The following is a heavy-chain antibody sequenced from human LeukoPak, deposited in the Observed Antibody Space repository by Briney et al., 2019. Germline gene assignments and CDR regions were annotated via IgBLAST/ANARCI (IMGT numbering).Heavy chain of an antibody. CDR2: IYSSGST. Sequence: SETLSLTCTVSGGSTSSSYWSWIRQPAGKGLEWIGRIYSSGSTDYNPSLKSRVSMSVDTSKNQFSLTLNSVTAADTAVYYCARVSHYYDSSGYYYGDFDYWGQGTLVTVSS. CDR1: GGSTSSSY. J-gene: IGHJ4*02. D-gene: IGHD3-22*01. CDR3: ARVSHYYDSSGYYYGDFDY. V-gene: IGHV4-4*07.